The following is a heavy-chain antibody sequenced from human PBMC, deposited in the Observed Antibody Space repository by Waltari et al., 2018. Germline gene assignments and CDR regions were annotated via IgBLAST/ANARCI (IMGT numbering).Heavy chain of an antibody. D-gene: IGHD3-16*01. J-gene: IGHJ4*02. CDR3: TRWADGVDDYFDY. CDR2: IRIRTYGGTT. CDR1: GLAFGDYG. Sequence: EVQLVESGGDLVKPGRSLRLPCTASGLAFGDYGVSWFRQAPGKGLEWVGFIRIRTYGGTTQSAASVKGRFTISRDDSKSIAYLQMNTLRTEDTAVYYCTRWADGVDDYFDYWGQGTLVTVSS. V-gene: IGHV3-49*05.